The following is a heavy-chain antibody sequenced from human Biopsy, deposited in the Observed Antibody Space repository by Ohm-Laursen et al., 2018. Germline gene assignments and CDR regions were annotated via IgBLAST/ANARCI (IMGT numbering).Heavy chain of an antibody. Sequence: GSLRLSCAAPGFTVYNNYMTWVRQAPGKGLEWVSGIRDSGDSAYYADSVKGRFTISRDNSRNTLYLQMNSLRAEDTAVYFCTNHYCGGITCLMNFWGQGTLVTVSS. J-gene: IGHJ4*02. CDR2: IRDSGDSA. V-gene: IGHV3-23*01. CDR1: GFTVYNNY. CDR3: TNHYCGGITCLMNF. D-gene: IGHD2-21*01.